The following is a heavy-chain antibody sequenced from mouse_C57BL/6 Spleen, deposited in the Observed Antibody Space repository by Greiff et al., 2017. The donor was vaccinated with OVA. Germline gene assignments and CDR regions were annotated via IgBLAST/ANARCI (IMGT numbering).Heavy chain of an antibody. CDR1: GYSITSGYY. CDR3: ARVTGRRNYFDY. Sequence: EVKLQESGPGLVKPSQSLSLTCSVTGYSITSGYYWNWIRQFPGNKLEWMGYISYDGSNNYNPSLKNRISITRDTSKNQFFLKLNSVTTEDTATYYCARVTGRRNYFDYWGQGTTLTVSS. D-gene: IGHD4-1*01. CDR2: ISYDGSN. V-gene: IGHV3-6*01. J-gene: IGHJ2*01.